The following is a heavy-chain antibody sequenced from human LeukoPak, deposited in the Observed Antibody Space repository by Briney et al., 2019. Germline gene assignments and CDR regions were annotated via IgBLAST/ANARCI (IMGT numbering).Heavy chain of an antibody. V-gene: IGHV4-59*01. CDR1: GGSISSYY. CDR2: IYYSGST. D-gene: IGHD6-13*01. Sequence: PSETLSLTCTVSGGSISSYYWNWIRQPPGKGLEWIGYIYYSGSTNYNPSLKSRVTISVDTSKNQFSLKLSSVTAADTAVYYCARVFSSWYDWYFDLWGRGTLVTVSS. J-gene: IGHJ2*01. CDR3: ARVFSSWYDWYFDL.